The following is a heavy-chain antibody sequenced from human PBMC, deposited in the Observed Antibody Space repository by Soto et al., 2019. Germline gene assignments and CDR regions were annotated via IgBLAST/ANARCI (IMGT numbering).Heavy chain of an antibody. CDR2: ISGSGRNT. D-gene: IGHD6-6*01. CDR3: AKNGLSSSPSAIDS. V-gene: IGHV3-23*01. J-gene: IGHJ4*02. CDR1: GFTFSSNF. Sequence: GGSRRRSWATSGFTFSSNFMSWVRQAPGKGLDWVSGISGSGRNTYYADSVKGRFTISRDNSKNTLFLQTNSLRAEDTAVYYCAKNGLSSSPSAIDSWGQGTQVTVSS.